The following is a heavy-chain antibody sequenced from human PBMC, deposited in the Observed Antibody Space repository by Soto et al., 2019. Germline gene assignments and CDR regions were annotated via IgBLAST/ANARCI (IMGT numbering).Heavy chain of an antibody. D-gene: IGHD3-22*01. J-gene: IGHJ5*02. CDR1: GYTFTSYD. Sequence: ASVKVSCKASGYTFTSYDINWVRQATGQGLEWMGWMNPNSGNTGYAQKLQGRVTMTTDTSTSTAYMELRSLRSDDTAVYYCARVKGSGYHNWFDPWGQGTLVTVSS. CDR2: MNPNSGNT. V-gene: IGHV1-8*01. CDR3: ARVKGSGYHNWFDP.